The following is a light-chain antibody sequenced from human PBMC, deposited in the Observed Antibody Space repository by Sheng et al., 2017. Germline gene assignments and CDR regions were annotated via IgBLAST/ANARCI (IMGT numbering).Light chain of an antibody. J-gene: IGKJ1*01. CDR2: KAS. Sequence: DIQMTQSPSTLSASVGDRVTITCRASQSISTWLAWYQQKPGKAPKVLIYKASTLDSGVPSRFSGNGSGTEFTLTISSLQPEDFATYFCQQADSFPWTFGQGTKVEIK. CDR3: QQADSFPWT. CDR1: QSISTW. V-gene: IGKV1-5*03.